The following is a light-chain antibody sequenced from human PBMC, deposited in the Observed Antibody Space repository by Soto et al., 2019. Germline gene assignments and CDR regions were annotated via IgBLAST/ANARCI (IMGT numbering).Light chain of an antibody. V-gene: IGLV2-14*03. CDR2: GVN. CDR1: VSDVGGYDS. Sequence: LTQPASVSGSPGQSITISCTGTVSDVGGYDSVSWYQQHPGRAPKLIIYGVNNRPSGVSNRFSASKSADTASLTISGLQAEDEAHYYCCSYTTSTTYVFGTGTKVTVL. CDR3: CSYTTSTTYV. J-gene: IGLJ1*01.